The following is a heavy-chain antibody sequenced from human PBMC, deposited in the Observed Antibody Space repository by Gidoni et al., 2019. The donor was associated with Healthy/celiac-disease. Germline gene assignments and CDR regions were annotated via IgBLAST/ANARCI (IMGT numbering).Heavy chain of an antibody. J-gene: IGHJ4*02. CDR1: GSTFSSYA. V-gene: IGHV3-64*01. Sequence: EVQLVASGGGLVQPGGSLRLSCAASGSTFSSYAMHWVRQAPGKGLEYVSAISSNGGSTYYANSVKGRFTISRDNSKNTLYLQMGSLRAEDMAVYYCARGNYDSSGYFNYFDYWGQGTLVTVSS. CDR2: ISSNGGST. D-gene: IGHD3-22*01. CDR3: ARGNYDSSGYFNYFDY.